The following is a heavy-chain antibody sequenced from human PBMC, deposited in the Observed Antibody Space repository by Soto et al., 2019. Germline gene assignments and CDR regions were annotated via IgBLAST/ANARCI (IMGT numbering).Heavy chain of an antibody. J-gene: IGHJ4*02. Sequence: GGSLRLSCAASGFTFSGSSMHWVRQASGKGLELVARIRSKANGYATTYGASVRGRFTISRDDSKNTAYLQMNSLKTDDTAVYYCAASGYDKFVDYWGQGSLVTVSS. CDR3: AASGYDKFVDY. CDR2: IRSKANGYAT. CDR1: GFTFSGSS. V-gene: IGHV3-73*01. D-gene: IGHD5-12*01.